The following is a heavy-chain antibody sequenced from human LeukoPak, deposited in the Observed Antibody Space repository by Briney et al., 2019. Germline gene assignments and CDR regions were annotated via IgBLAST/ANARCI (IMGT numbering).Heavy chain of an antibody. CDR1: GGSISSGSYY. D-gene: IGHD3-22*01. CDR2: IYTSGST. V-gene: IGHV4-61*02. CDR3: ARDYPSLYDSRASYAKAPWGNWFDP. J-gene: IGHJ5*02. Sequence: SQTLSLTCTVSGGSISSGSYYWSWIRQPAGKGLEWIGRIYTSGSTNYNPSPKSRVTISVDTSKNQFSLKLSSVTAADTAVYYCARDYPSLYDSRASYAKAPWGNWFDPWGQGTLVTVSS.